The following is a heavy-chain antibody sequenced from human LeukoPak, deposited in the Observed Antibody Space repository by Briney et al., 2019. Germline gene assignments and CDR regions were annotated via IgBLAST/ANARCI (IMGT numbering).Heavy chain of an antibody. Sequence: GGSLRLSCAASGFTFSSYWMHWVRQAPGKGLVWVSRINSDGSSTSYADSVKGRFTISRDNAKNTLYLQMNSLRAEDTAVYYCARAAQYYYDSSGYYPFDYWGQGTLVPVSS. D-gene: IGHD3-22*01. V-gene: IGHV3-74*01. CDR3: ARAAQYYYDSSGYYPFDY. CDR1: GFTFSSYW. CDR2: INSDGSST. J-gene: IGHJ4*02.